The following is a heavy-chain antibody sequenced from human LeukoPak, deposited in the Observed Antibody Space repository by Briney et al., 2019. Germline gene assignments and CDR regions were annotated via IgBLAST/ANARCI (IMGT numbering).Heavy chain of an antibody. D-gene: IGHD3-3*01. CDR1: GYTFTSYY. CDR2: INPSGGST. Sequence: ASVKVSCKASGYTFTSYYMHWVRQAPGQGLEWMGIINPSGGSTSYAQKFQGRVTMTRDTSTGTVYMELSSLRSEDTAVYYCARDLEEYYDFWSGYYRVNWFDPWGQGTLVTVSS. J-gene: IGHJ5*02. CDR3: ARDLEEYYDFWSGYYRVNWFDP. V-gene: IGHV1-46*01.